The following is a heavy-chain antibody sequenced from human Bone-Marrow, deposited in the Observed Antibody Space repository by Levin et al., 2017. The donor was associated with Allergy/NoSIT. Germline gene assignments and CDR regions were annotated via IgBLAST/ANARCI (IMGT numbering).Heavy chain of an antibody. D-gene: IGHD2-8*01. CDR2: IHASGTT. V-gene: IGHV4-61*02. J-gene: IGHJ4*02. Sequence: SETLSLTCTVSGGSISTATYFWNWIRQPAGKGLEWIGRIHASGTTNYNPSLKSRVMMSVDTSQNQFSLRLHSLTAADTATYFCARAAAGVSWYFDNWGQGTLVTVSS. CDR3: ARAAAGVSWYFDN. CDR1: GGSISTATYF.